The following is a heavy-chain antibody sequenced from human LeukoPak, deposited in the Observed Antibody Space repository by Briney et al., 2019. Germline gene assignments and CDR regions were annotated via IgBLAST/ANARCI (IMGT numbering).Heavy chain of an antibody. CDR3: ARGAHYYDSSYTIDY. CDR1: GFIFSHYG. V-gene: IGHV3-33*05. J-gene: IGHJ4*02. Sequence: GGSLRLSCTASGFIFSHYGMHWVRQAPGKGLEWVAVIQNDASTRNYVDSVKGRFTISRDNSENTLYLQMNSLRAEDTAVYYCARGAHYYDSSYTIDYWGQGTLVTVSS. D-gene: IGHD3-22*01. CDR2: IQNDASTR.